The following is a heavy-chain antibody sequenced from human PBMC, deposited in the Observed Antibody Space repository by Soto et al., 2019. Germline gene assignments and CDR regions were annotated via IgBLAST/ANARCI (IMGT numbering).Heavy chain of an antibody. J-gene: IGHJ4*02. D-gene: IGHD5-18*01. Sequence: GASVKVSCKASGGTFSSYAISWVRQAPGQGLEWMGGIIPIFGTANYAQKFQGRVTITADESTSTAYMELSSLRSEDTAVYYCARGGSYGHGSFDYWGQGTLVTVSP. CDR2: IIPIFGTA. CDR3: ARGGSYGHGSFDY. V-gene: IGHV1-69*13. CDR1: GGTFSSYA.